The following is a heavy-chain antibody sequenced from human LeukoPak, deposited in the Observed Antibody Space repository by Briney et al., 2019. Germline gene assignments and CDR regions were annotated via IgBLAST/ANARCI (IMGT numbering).Heavy chain of an antibody. V-gene: IGHV3-30*02. Sequence: GGSLRLSCAASGFTFSGYGMHWVRQAPGKGLEWVAFIRYDGSNKYYADSVKGRFTISRDNSKNTLYLQMNSLSAEDTAVYYCAKMDGSGSYREYNWFDPWGQGTLVTVSS. D-gene: IGHD3-10*01. J-gene: IGHJ5*02. CDR3: AKMDGSGSYREYNWFDP. CDR1: GFTFSGYG. CDR2: IRYDGSNK.